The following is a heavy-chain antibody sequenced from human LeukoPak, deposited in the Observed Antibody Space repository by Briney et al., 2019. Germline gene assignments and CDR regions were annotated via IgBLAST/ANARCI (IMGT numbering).Heavy chain of an antibody. D-gene: IGHD3-16*01. Sequence: SETLSLTCAVSGGSISSGGYSWSWIRQPPGKGLEWIGYIYQSGSTYYSPSLNSRVTISVDRSKNQFSLRMSSVTAADTAVYFCANRGGYDAFDIWGQGTMVTVSA. V-gene: IGHV4-30-2*01. J-gene: IGHJ3*02. CDR3: ANRGGYDAFDI. CDR2: IYQSGST. CDR1: GGSISSGGYS.